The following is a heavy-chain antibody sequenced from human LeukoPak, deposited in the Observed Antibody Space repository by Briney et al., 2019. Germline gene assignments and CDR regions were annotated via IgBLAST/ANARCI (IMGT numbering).Heavy chain of an antibody. CDR2: IYTSGST. CDR3: ARLFRVDSSSSPYYYYMDV. Sequence: SETLSLTCTVSGGSISSYYWSWIRQPPGKGLEWIGYIYTSGSTNYNPSLKSRVTISVDTSKNQFSLKLSSVTAADTAVYYCARLFRVDSSSSPYYYYMDVWGKGTTATVSS. J-gene: IGHJ6*03. D-gene: IGHD6-6*01. CDR1: GGSISSYY. V-gene: IGHV4-4*09.